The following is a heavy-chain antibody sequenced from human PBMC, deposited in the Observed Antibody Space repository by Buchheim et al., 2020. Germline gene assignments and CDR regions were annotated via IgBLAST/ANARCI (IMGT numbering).Heavy chain of an antibody. CDR3: AKGQRSSSTFDH. D-gene: IGHD6-13*01. Sequence: EVQLLESGGGLLQPGGSLKLSCAASGFTFSSDIVNWVRQAPGKGLEWVSGISVSGDRTNYADSVKGRFTIYRDNSKNQLHLQMNSLRAEDTAVYYCAKGQRSSSTFDHWGQGTL. CDR1: GFTFSSDI. V-gene: IGHV3-23*01. J-gene: IGHJ4*02. CDR2: ISVSGDRT.